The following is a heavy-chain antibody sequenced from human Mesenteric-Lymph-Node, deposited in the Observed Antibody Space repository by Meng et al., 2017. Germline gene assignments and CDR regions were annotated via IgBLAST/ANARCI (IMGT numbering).Heavy chain of an antibody. J-gene: IGHJ4*02. CDR1: GYSISSSNW. Sequence: QVQLQESGPGLVKPSATLSLTCAVSGYSISSSNWWGWIRQPPGKGLEWIGYIYYSGSTYYNPSLKSRVTISVDTSKNQFSLKLSSVTAADTAVYYCARGPSRWLQFSFDYWGQGTLVTVSS. D-gene: IGHD5-24*01. V-gene: IGHV4-28*03. CDR2: IYYSGST. CDR3: ARGPSRWLQFSFDY.